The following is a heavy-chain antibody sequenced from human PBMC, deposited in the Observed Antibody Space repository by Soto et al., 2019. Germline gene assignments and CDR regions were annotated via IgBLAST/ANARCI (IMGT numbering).Heavy chain of an antibody. J-gene: IGHJ5*02. CDR2: IYYSGST. CDR3: ARHETGFRDPGRDNWFDP. CDR1: GGSISSSSYY. V-gene: IGHV4-39*01. Sequence: SETLSLTCTVSGGSISSSSYYWGWIRQPPGKGLEWIGSIYYSGSTYYNPSLKSRVTISVDTSKNQFSLKLSSVTAADTAVYYCARHETGFRDPGRDNWFDPWGQGTLVTVSS. D-gene: IGHD3-9*01.